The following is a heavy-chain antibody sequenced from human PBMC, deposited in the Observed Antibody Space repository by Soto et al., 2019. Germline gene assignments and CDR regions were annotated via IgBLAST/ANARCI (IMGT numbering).Heavy chain of an antibody. D-gene: IGHD1-26*01. CDR1: GYSFTNYW. V-gene: IGHV5-51*01. CDR3: ARCASSGSLDWFDP. J-gene: IGHJ5*02. CDR2: IYPGGSDT. Sequence: GESLKISCKGSGYSFTNYWIGWVRQMPGKGLEWMGTIYPGGSDTRYSPSFQGQVTISADKSITTAYLQWSSLKASDTAIYYCARCASSGSLDWFDPWGQGTLVTVSS.